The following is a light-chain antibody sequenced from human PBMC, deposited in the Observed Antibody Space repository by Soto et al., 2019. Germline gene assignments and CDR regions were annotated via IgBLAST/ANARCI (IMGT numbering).Light chain of an antibody. J-gene: IGLJ1*01. V-gene: IGLV2-14*01. CDR3: TTVSSSTSLYV. CDR2: QVT. CDR1: TRDIAGYNY. Sequence: QSALTQPASVSGSLGQSITISCTGTTRDIAGYNYISWYQQLPGKAPKLMIYQVTIRPSGISNRFSGSKSGNTASLTISGLQAEDEAEYYCTTVSSSTSLYVFGTGTKLTVL.